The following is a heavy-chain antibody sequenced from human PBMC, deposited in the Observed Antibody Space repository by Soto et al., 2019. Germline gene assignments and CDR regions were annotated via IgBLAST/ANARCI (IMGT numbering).Heavy chain of an antibody. CDR2: ISSSSSYI. D-gene: IGHD3-9*01. CDR1: GFTFSSYS. CDR3: ARGGRTIFDY. Sequence: GGSLRVSWAASGFTFSSYSMNWVRQAPGKGLEWVSSISSSSSYIYYADSVKGRFTISRHNSKNTLYLQMNSLRAEDTAVYYCARGGRTIFDYWGQGTLVTVSS. J-gene: IGHJ4*02. V-gene: IGHV3-21*04.